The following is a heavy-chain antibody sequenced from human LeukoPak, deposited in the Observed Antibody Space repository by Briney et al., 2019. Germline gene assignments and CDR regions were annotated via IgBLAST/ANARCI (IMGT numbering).Heavy chain of an antibody. Sequence: PGGSLRLSCAASGFTFSSYWMSWVRQVPGEGLEWVAKINQDGTEKAYVDSVRGRFTISRDNAKNSLFPQMNSLRAEDTAVYYCARSLPYGTTWYGRSDFWGQGTLVTVSS. D-gene: IGHD6-13*01. CDR3: ARSLPYGTTWYGRSDF. CDR2: INQDGTEK. V-gene: IGHV3-7*03. J-gene: IGHJ4*02. CDR1: GFTFSSYW.